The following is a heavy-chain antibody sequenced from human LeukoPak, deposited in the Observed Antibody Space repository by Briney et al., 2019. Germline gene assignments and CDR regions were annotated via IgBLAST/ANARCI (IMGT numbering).Heavy chain of an antibody. J-gene: IGHJ3*01. CDR2: IRTTAEGAKYA. D-gene: IGHD3-10*01. CDR3: ARGRGITLLRGVAMSDGFDV. CDR1: GFSFTDYP. V-gene: IGHV3-21*05. Sequence: GGSLRLSCATSGFSFTDYPMNWVRQAPGKGLEWVSNIRTTAEGAKYAYYADSVKGRVTISRDNAENSLYLQMNGLRAEDTAVYYCARGRGITLLRGVAMSDGFDVWGQGAMVTVSS.